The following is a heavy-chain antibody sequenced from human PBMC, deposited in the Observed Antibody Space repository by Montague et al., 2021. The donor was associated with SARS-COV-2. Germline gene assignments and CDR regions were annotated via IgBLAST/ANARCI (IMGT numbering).Heavy chain of an antibody. D-gene: IGHD1-20*01. CDR2: INPDGGEI. V-gene: IGHV3-74*01. Sequence: SLRLSCAASGFTFSSDWMHWVRQASGKGPVWASRINPDGGEIDYADFVKGRFTTSKDNAKNTLYLQMNSLGAEDTAIYYCARDLRVGGGITGTTASDDWGQGTLVTVSS. CDR1: GFTFSSDW. J-gene: IGHJ4*02. CDR3: ARDLRVGGGITGTTASDD.